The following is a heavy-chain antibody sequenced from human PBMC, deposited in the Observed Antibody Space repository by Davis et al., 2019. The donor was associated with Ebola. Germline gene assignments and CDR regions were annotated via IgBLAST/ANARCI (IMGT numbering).Heavy chain of an antibody. CDR1: GYTFNTYG. CDR2: ISAYNGHT. V-gene: IGHV1-18*01. Sequence: AASVKVSCKASGYTFNTYGITWVRQAPGQGLEWMGWISAYNGHTNYAQKFQGRVTMTTDTSTSTAYMELRSLRSDDTAVYYCASGSHAVYYYYNMDVWGQGTTVTVSS. J-gene: IGHJ6*02. CDR3: ASGSHAVYYYYNMDV.